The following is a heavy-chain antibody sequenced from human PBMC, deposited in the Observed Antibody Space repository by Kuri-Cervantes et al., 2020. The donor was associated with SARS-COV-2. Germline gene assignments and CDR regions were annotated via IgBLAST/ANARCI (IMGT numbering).Heavy chain of an antibody. CDR3: ARDRGIAARPAIFDY. J-gene: IGHJ4*02. CDR2: IRYDGSNK. D-gene: IGHD6-6*01. V-gene: IGHV3-30*02. CDR1: GFTFSSYG. Sequence: GESLKISCAASGFTFSSYGMHWVRQAPGKGLEWVAFIRYDGSNKYYADSVKGRFAISRDNSKNTLYLQMNSLRAEDTAVYYCARDRGIAARPAIFDYWGQGTLVTVSS.